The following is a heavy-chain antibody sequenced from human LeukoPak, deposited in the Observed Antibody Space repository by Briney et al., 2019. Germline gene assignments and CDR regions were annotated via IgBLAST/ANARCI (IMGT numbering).Heavy chain of an antibody. V-gene: IGHV4-34*01. Sequence: PSETLSLTCAVYGGSFSGYYWSWIRQPPGKGLEWIGEINHSGSTNYNPSLKSRVTISVDTSENQFSLKLSSVTAADTAVYYCARGRLRVTIFGPYNWFDPWGQGTLVTVSS. D-gene: IGHD3-3*01. CDR2: INHSGST. CDR3: ARGRLRVTIFGPYNWFDP. CDR1: GGSFSGYY. J-gene: IGHJ5*02.